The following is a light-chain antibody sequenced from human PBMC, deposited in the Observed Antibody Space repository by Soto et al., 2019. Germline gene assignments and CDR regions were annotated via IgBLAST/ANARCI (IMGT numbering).Light chain of an antibody. Sequence: QSALTQPASVSGSPGQSITISCTGTSSDGGGYNYVSWYQHHPGKAPKLMLYDVSNRPSGVSNRFSGSKFGNTASLTLSGLQAEDGADYYCSSYTTTSVVFGGGTKLTVL. CDR3: SSYTTTSVV. J-gene: IGLJ3*02. CDR1: SSDGGGYNY. CDR2: DVS. V-gene: IGLV2-14*03.